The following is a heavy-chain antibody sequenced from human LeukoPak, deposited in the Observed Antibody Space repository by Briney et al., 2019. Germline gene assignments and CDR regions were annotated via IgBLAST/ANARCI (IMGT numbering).Heavy chain of an antibody. CDR2: IWYDGSNK. D-gene: IGHD3-10*01. CDR3: ANDLNRMVRGVSRLDP. J-gene: IGHJ5*02. V-gene: IGHV3-33*06. CDR1: GFTFSSYG. Sequence: PGGSLRLSCAASGFTFSSYGMHWVRQAPGKGLEWVAVIWYDGSNKYYADSVKGRFTISRDNSKNTLYLQMNSLRAEDTAVYYCANDLNRMVRGVSRLDPWGQGTLVTVSS.